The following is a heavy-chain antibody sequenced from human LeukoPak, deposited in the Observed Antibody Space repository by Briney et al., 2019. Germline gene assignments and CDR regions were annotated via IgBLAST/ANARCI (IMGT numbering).Heavy chain of an antibody. CDR3: ARVSGAYPFHYYYMDV. CDR2: INPSGGST. D-gene: IGHD3-10*01. V-gene: IGHV1-46*01. CDR1: GYTFTSYY. J-gene: IGHJ6*03. Sequence: EASVKVSCKASGYTFTSYYMHWVRQAPGQGREWLGIINPSGGSTSYAQKFQGRVTMTTDTSTSPAYMELRSLRSDDTAVYYCARVSGAYPFHYYYMDVWGKGTTVTISS.